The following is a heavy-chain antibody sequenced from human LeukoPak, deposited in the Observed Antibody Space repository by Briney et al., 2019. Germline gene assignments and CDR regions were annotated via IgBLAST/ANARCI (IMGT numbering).Heavy chain of an antibody. D-gene: IGHD1-26*01. V-gene: IGHV3-48*03. J-gene: IGHJ4*02. CDR3: AREGGSYYVEDY. Sequence: GGSLRLSCAASGFTFNTYEMNWVRQAPGKGLEWVSYISSGGGAIYYADSVKGRFTISRDNAKNSLYLQMDSLRAEDTAVYYCAREGGSYYVEDYWGQGTLVTVSS. CDR1: GFTFNTYE. CDR2: ISSGGGAI.